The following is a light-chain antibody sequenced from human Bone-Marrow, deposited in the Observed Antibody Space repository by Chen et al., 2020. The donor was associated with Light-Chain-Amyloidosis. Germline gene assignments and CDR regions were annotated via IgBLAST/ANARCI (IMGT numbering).Light chain of an antibody. CDR3: QSYQGSSQGV. Sequence: KFMLTQPHSVSESPGKTVIISCTRSSGSMATNYVQGYQQRPGSSPTTVIYEDDQRPSGVPDRFSGSIDRSSNSASLTISGLKTEDEADYYCQSYQGSSQGVFGGGTKLTVL. J-gene: IGLJ3*02. CDR2: EDD. V-gene: IGLV6-57*01. CDR1: SGSMATNY.